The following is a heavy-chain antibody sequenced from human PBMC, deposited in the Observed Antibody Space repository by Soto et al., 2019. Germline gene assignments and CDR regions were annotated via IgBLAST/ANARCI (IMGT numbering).Heavy chain of an antibody. D-gene: IGHD3-22*01. CDR2: ISYDGSNK. CDR1: GFTFSSYG. J-gene: IGHJ4*02. V-gene: IGHV3-30*18. CDR3: AKAPLLVVVITYFDY. Sequence: GGSLRLSCAASGFTFSSYGMHWVRQAPGKGLEWVAVISYDGSNKYYADSVKGRFTISRDNSKNTLYLQMNSLRAEDTAVYYCAKAPLLVVVITYFDYWGQGTLVTVSS.